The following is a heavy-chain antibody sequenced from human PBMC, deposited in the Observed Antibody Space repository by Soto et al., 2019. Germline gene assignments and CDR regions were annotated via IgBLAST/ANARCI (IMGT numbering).Heavy chain of an antibody. CDR2: ISGSGGSA. J-gene: IGHJ5*02. CDR3: EKDTPSDFGDYATSRYNWFDT. D-gene: IGHD4-17*01. V-gene: IGHV3-23*01. CDR1: GFTFNTYA. Sequence: PGGSLRLSCAASGFTFNTYAMSWVRQAPGKGLEWVSTISGSGGSAYYTDSAKGRFTISRDTSKNTLYLQMNSLRAEDTAPYYCEKDTPSDFGDYATSRYNWFDTCGRGPLVTVSS.